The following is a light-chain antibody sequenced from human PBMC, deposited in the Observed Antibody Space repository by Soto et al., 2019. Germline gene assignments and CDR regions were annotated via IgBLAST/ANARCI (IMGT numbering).Light chain of an antibody. CDR1: QGMSTY. V-gene: IGKV1-9*01. Sequence: DLPLTQSPSFLSASVGDTVTITCRASQGMSTYLAWYQQKPGKVPKLLIRSASTLQSGVPPRFSGGGSGTEFTLTIITLQPDDSGIYYCQQLNGYQLAFGGGTNVEIK. CDR3: QQLNGYQLA. CDR2: SAS. J-gene: IGKJ4*01.